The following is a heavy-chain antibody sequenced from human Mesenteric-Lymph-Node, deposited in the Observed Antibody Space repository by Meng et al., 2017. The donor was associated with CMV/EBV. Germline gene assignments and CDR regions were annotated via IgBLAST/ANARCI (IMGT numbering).Heavy chain of an antibody. D-gene: IGHD2/OR15-2a*01. Sequence: SETLSLTCTVSGGSVSSGSYYWSWIRQPPGKGLEWIGHIYYSGSTSYNPSLKSRVTISLDTSKNQLSLRLSSVTAADTAVYYCARYYVPSPSYGMDVWGQGTTVTVSS. CDR1: GGSVSSGSYY. V-gene: IGHV4-61*01. J-gene: IGHJ6*02. CDR2: IYYSGST. CDR3: ARYYVPSPSYGMDV.